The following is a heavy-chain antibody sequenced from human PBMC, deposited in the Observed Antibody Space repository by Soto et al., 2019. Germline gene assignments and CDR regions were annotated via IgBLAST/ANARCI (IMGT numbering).Heavy chain of an antibody. J-gene: IGHJ5*02. Sequence: EVQLLESGGGLVQPGGSLRLSCAASGFTFSSYAMSWVRQAPGKGLEWVSAISGSGGSTYYADSVKGRFTISRDNSKNTLYLQMNSLRAEDTAVYYCAKLFFPTYPAAVSPNWFDPWGQGTLVTVSS. CDR2: ISGSGGST. CDR1: GFTFSSYA. D-gene: IGHD3-16*01. CDR3: AKLFFPTYPAAVSPNWFDP. V-gene: IGHV3-23*01.